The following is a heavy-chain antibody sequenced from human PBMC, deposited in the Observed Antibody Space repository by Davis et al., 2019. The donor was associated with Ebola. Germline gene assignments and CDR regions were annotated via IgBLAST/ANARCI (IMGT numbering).Heavy chain of an antibody. CDR3: AKSLMGITGTTRQGY. CDR1: GFTFSSYA. J-gene: IGHJ4*02. D-gene: IGHD1-20*01. V-gene: IGHV3-23*01. Sequence: GESLKISCAASGFTFSSYAMSWVRQAPGKGLEWVSAISGSGGSTYYADSVKGRSTISRDNSKNTLYLQMNSLRAEDTAVYYCAKSLMGITGTTRQGYWGQGTLVTVSS. CDR2: ISGSGGST.